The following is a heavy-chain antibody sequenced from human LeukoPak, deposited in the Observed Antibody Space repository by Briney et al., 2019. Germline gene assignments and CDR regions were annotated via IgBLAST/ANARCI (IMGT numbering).Heavy chain of an antibody. CDR1: GYTFTSYD. D-gene: IGHD6-13*01. CDR3: ARAGRYSRTTDY. CDR2: MNPNSGNT. J-gene: IGHJ4*02. V-gene: IGHV1-8*01. Sequence: ASVKVFCKASGYTFTSYDINWVRQATGQGLEWMGWMNPNSGNTGYAQKFQGRVTMTRNTSMSTAYMELSSLRSEDTAVYYCARAGRYSRTTDYWGQGTLVTVSS.